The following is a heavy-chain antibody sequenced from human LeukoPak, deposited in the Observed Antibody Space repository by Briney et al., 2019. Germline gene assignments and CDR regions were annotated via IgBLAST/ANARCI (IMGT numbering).Heavy chain of an antibody. D-gene: IGHD6-6*01. CDR2: ISAYNSNT. CDR1: GYTFTTYG. J-gene: IGHJ4*02. Sequence: WASVKVSCKASGYTFTTYGITWVRQAPGQGLEWMGCISAYNSNTNYAQKLQGRVTMTTDTATSTAYMELRSLRSDDTAVYYCARDYPSYSSSSLFGDYWGQGTLVTVSS. CDR3: ARDYPSYSSSSLFGDY. V-gene: IGHV1-18*01.